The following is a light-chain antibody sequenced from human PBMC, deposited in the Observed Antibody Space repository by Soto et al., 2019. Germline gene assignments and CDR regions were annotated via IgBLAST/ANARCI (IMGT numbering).Light chain of an antibody. CDR2: DGS. Sequence: DIQMTQSPSTLSASVGDRVTITCRASQSISGWLAWYQQKPGKAPKFLIYDGSNLESGFPLRFSGSGSGTEFTLTISSLQPEDFATYYCQQSYSTPHTFGQGTRLEI. CDR3: QQSYSTPHT. V-gene: IGKV1-5*01. CDR1: QSISGW. J-gene: IGKJ5*01.